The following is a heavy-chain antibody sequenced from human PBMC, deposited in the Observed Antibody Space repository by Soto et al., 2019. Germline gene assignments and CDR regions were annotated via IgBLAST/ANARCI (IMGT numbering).Heavy chain of an antibody. CDR3: ARDVWETTSMYYGLDV. Sequence: GGSLRLSCAASGFTFSSYAMIWVGLAPGKGLEWVSGITGSGAITYYTDSVKGRFTISRDNSKNTLYLQMHSLRAEDTAVYYCARDVWETTSMYYGLDVWGLGTTVTVSS. J-gene: IGHJ6*02. V-gene: IGHV3-23*01. D-gene: IGHD1-26*01. CDR2: ITGSGAIT. CDR1: GFTFSSYA.